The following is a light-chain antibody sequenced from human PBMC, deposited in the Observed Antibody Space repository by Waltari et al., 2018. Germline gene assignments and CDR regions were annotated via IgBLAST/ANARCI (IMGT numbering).Light chain of an antibody. J-gene: IGKJ2*01. V-gene: IGKV1-39*01. CDR3: QQGYRFPYT. CDR1: QAIDSN. CDR2: RAS. Sequence: DIQMTQSPSSLSASVGDTVTITCQASQAIDSNLNWYQQKPGKAPQFLISRASSLQSGVPSRFSGGGSGTAFTLTINSLQPEDFATYYCQQGYRFPYTFGQGTKVDIK.